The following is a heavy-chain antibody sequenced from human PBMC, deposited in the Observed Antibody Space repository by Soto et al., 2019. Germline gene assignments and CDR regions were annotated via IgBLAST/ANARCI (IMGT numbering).Heavy chain of an antibody. D-gene: IGHD4-17*01. CDR1: GGSFSGYY. CDR3: ARAYRGRTTVTTLDWFDP. V-gene: IGHV4-34*01. CDR2: INHSGST. J-gene: IGHJ5*02. Sequence: QVQLQQWGAGLLKPSETLSLTCAVYGGSFSGYYWSWIRQPPGKGLEWIGEINHSGSTNYNPSLKSRVTISVDTSKNQFSLKLSSVTAADTAVYYRARAYRGRTTVTTLDWFDPWGQGTLVTVSS.